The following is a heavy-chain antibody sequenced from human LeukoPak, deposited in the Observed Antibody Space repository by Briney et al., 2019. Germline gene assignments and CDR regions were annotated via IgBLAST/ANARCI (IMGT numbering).Heavy chain of an antibody. CDR3: ARGSSGSYLYYFDY. CDR2: INHSGST. V-gene: IGHV4-34*01. D-gene: IGHD3-10*01. CDR1: GGSFSGYY. Sequence: PSETLSLTCAVYGGSFSGYYWSWIRQPPGKGLEWIGEINHSGSTNYNPSLKSRVTMSVDTSKNQFSLNLNSVTAADTAVYYCARGSSGSYLYYFDYWGQGTLVTVSS. J-gene: IGHJ4*02.